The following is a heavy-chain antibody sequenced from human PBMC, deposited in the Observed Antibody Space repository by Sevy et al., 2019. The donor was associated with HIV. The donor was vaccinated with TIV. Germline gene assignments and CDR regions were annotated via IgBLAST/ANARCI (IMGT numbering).Heavy chain of an antibody. CDR3: ARGDPPLEMATTGDVDAFDI. V-gene: IGHV3-11*01. D-gene: IGHD1-1*01. CDR2: ISSSGSTI. Sequence: GGSLRLSCAASGFTFSDYYMSWIRQAPGKGLEWVSYISSSGSTIYYADSVKGRFTISRDNAKNSLCLQMNSLRAEDTAVYYCARGDPPLEMATTGDVDAFDIWGQGTMVTVSS. J-gene: IGHJ3*02. CDR1: GFTFSDYY.